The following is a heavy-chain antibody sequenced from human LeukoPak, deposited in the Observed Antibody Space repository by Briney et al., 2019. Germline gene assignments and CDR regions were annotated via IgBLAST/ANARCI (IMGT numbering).Heavy chain of an antibody. CDR3: AARGVATWYH. CDR2: IKSKTDGGII. Sequence: PGGSLRLSCAASGFRFRSYWMSWVRQAPGKGLEWIGRIKSKTDGGIIEYAASVKGRFTISRDDSKSTVDLQMNSLKTEDTAVYFCAARGVATWYHCGQGPLVTI. CDR1: GFRFRSYW. V-gene: IGHV3-15*01. D-gene: IGHD3-3*01. J-gene: IGHJ5*02.